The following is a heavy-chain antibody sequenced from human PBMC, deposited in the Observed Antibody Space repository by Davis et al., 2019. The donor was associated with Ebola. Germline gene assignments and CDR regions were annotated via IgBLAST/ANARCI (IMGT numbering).Heavy chain of an antibody. Sequence: MPSETLSLTCAVYGGSFSGYYWSWIRQPPGKGLEWIGEINHSGSTNYNPSLKSRVTISVDTSKNQFSLKLSSVTAADTAVYYCARVPDTAMVTVFDYWGRGTLVTVSS. CDR1: GGSFSGYY. J-gene: IGHJ4*02. CDR3: ARVPDTAMVTVFDY. CDR2: INHSGST. D-gene: IGHD5-18*01. V-gene: IGHV4-34*01.